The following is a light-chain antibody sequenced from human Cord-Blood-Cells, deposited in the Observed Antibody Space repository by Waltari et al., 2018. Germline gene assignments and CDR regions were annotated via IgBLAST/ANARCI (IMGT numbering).Light chain of an antibody. CDR2: GSS. CDR3: QSYDSSLSGYV. V-gene: IGLV1-40*01. Sequence: QSVLTQPPSVSGAPGQRVTISCTGSSSNIGAGYDVHWYQQLPGTAPKHLIYGSSKRPSGVPDRFSGSKSGTSASLAITGLQAEDEADYYCQSYDSSLSGYVFGTGTKVTVL. CDR1: SSNIGAGYD. J-gene: IGLJ1*01.